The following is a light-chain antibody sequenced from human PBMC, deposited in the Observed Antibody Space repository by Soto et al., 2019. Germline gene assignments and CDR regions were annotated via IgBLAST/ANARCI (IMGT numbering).Light chain of an antibody. J-gene: IGLJ1*01. V-gene: IGLV2-23*02. CDR3: CSYAGSSTYV. CDR1: SSEVGSYNL. Sequence: QSVLTQPASVSGSPGQSITLSCTGTSSEVGSYNLVSWYQQHPGKAPKLMIYEVSKRPSGVSNRFSGSKSGNTASLTISGLQAEDEADYYCCSYAGSSTYVFGTGTKVTVL. CDR2: EVS.